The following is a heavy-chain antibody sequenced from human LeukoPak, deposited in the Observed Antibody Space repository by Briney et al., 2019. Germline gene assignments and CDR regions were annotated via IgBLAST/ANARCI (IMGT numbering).Heavy chain of an antibody. J-gene: IGHJ4*02. CDR1: GDSISSYY. Sequence: PSETLSLTCTVSGDSISSYYWSWLRQPPGKQLEWIGYVSNIETTNYNPSLKSRVTISVDTSKNQFSLRLNSVTAADTAVYYCARPPHYYDTSGYSVWGQGTLVTVSS. V-gene: IGHV4-59*01. CDR2: VSNIETT. CDR3: ARPPHYYDTSGYSV. D-gene: IGHD3-22*01.